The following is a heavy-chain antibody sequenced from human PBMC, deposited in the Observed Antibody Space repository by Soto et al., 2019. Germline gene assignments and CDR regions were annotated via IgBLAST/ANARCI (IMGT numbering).Heavy chain of an antibody. D-gene: IGHD3-10*01. CDR1: GFTFSSDG. CDR3: ARDLNYYGSGKDYYGMDV. Sequence: QVQLVESGGGVVQPGRSLRLSCAASGFTFSSDGMHWVRQAPGKGLEWVAVIWYDGSNKYYADSVKGRFTISRDNSKNTLYLQMNSLRAEDTAVYYCARDLNYYGSGKDYYGMDVWGQGTTVTVSS. CDR2: IWYDGSNK. V-gene: IGHV3-33*01. J-gene: IGHJ6*02.